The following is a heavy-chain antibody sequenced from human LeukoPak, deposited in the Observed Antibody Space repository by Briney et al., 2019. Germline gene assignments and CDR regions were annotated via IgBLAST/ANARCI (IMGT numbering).Heavy chain of an antibody. V-gene: IGHV1-69*13. CDR1: GDTFSSYA. CDR2: IIPIFGTA. Sequence: ASVKVSCEASGDTFSSYALSWVRQAPGQGLEWMGGIIPIFGTANNAQKFQGRVTITADESTSTAYMELSSLRSEDTAMYYCARGELATSAFDYWGQGTLVTVSS. J-gene: IGHJ4*02. CDR3: ARGELATSAFDY. D-gene: IGHD5-24*01.